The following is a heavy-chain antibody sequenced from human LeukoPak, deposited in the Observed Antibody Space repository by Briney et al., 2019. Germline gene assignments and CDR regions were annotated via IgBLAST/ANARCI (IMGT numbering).Heavy chain of an antibody. V-gene: IGHV1-69*05. CDR1: GYTFTSYD. Sequence: SVKVSCKASGYTFTSYDINWVRQATGQGLEWMGRIIPIFGSANYAQKFQGRVTITTDESTSTAYMELSSLRSEDTAVYYCARDLYDFWSGYTNWFDPWGQGTLVTVSS. J-gene: IGHJ5*02. CDR3: ARDLYDFWSGYTNWFDP. D-gene: IGHD3-3*01. CDR2: IIPIFGSA.